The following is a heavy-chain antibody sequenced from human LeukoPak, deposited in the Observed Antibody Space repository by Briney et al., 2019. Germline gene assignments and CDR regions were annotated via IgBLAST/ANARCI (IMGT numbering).Heavy chain of an antibody. Sequence: PSETLSLTCTVSGGSISSYYWSWIRQPAGKGLEWIGRIYTSGSTNYNPSLKSRVTMSVDTSKNQFSLKLSSVTAADTAVYYCARDLTSLYRSIFDYWGQGTLVTVSS. CDR3: ARDLTSLYRSIFDY. CDR2: IYTSGST. D-gene: IGHD5-12*01. CDR1: GGSISSYY. V-gene: IGHV4-4*07. J-gene: IGHJ4*02.